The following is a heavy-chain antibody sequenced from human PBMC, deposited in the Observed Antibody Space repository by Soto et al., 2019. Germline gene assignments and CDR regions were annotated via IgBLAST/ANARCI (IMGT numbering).Heavy chain of an antibody. CDR1: GVSIRASSYY. V-gene: IGHV4-39*07. J-gene: IGHJ5*02. Sequence: PSETLSLTCTVSGVSIRASSYYWGWIRQPPGKGLEWIGTIYYNGETFYHPSLKSRITMSIHTSKNQFSLNMTSVTAADSAVYHCGRESGETWDYEASWGQGTPVTVSS. CDR3: GRESGETWDYEAS. D-gene: IGHD1-7*01. CDR2: IYYNGET.